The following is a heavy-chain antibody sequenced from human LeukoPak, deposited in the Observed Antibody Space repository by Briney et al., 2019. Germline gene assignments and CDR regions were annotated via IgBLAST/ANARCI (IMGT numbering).Heavy chain of an antibody. CDR1: GGSFSGYY. CDR3: ARLKVRAVAGTLEVDY. D-gene: IGHD6-19*01. Sequence: PSETLSLTCAVYGGSFSGYYWSWIRQPPGKGLEWIGEINHSGSTNYNPSLKSRVTISVDTSKNQFSLKLSSVTAADTAVYYCARLKVRAVAGTLEVDYWGQGTLVTVSS. J-gene: IGHJ4*02. CDR2: INHSGST. V-gene: IGHV4-34*01.